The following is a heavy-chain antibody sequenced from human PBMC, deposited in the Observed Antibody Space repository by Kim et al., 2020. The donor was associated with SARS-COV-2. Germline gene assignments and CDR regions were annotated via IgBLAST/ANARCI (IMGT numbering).Heavy chain of an antibody. CDR3: AKAIYITMIVVGLDAFDI. J-gene: IGHJ3*02. Sequence: GRFTISRDNSKNTLYLQMNSLRAEDTAVYYCAKAIYITMIVVGLDAFDIWGQGTMVTVSS. V-gene: IGHV3-23*01. D-gene: IGHD3-22*01.